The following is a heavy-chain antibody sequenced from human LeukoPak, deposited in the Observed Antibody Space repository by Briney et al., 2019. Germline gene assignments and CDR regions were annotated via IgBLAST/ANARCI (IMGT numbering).Heavy chain of an antibody. Sequence: PSETLSLTCTISGGSISSYYWSWIRQPPGKGLEWIGYIYYSGSTNYNPSLKSRVTISVDTSKNQFSLKLSSVTAADTAVYYCARARIAVADPNWFDPWGQGTLVTVSS. V-gene: IGHV4-59*01. CDR2: IYYSGST. CDR1: GGSISSYY. J-gene: IGHJ5*02. CDR3: ARARIAVADPNWFDP. D-gene: IGHD6-19*01.